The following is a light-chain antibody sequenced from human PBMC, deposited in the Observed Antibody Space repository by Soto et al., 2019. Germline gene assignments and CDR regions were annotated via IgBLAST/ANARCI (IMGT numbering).Light chain of an antibody. J-gene: IGKJ5*01. Sequence: EIVLTQSPATLSVSPGERATLSCRASQSVSSNLGWYQQKPGQAPRLLIYGTSTRATGIPARFSGSGTGTDFTLTIRRLEPEDFAVYYCQQHGNSPITFGQGTRVEIK. CDR3: QQHGNSPIT. CDR1: QSVSSN. V-gene: IGKV3D-15*02. CDR2: GTS.